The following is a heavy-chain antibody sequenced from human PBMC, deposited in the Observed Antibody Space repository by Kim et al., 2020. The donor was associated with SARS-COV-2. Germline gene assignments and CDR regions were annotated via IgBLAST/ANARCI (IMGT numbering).Heavy chain of an antibody. CDR3: TTEAIAAAIFDP. J-gene: IGHJ5*02. D-gene: IGHD6-13*01. CDR1: GFTFSNAW. CDR2: IKSKTDGGTT. Sequence: GGSLRLSCAASGFTFSNAWMSWVRQAPGKGLEWVGRIKSKTDGGTTDYAAPVKGRFTISRDDSKNTLYLQMNSLKTEDTAVYYCTTEAIAAAIFDPWGQGTLVTVSS. V-gene: IGHV3-15*01.